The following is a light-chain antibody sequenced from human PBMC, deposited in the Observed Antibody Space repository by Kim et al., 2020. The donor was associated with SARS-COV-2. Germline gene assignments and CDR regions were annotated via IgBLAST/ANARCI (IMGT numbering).Light chain of an antibody. Sequence: ALGQTARITCQGGSLRSYYATWYKQKTGQAPIFVIYGKNNRPSGIPDRFSGSSSGNTASLTITGTRAGDEADYYCNSRDSNDNVVFGGGTQLTVL. J-gene: IGLJ2*01. V-gene: IGLV3-19*01. CDR3: NSRDSNDNVV. CDR1: SLRSYY. CDR2: GKN.